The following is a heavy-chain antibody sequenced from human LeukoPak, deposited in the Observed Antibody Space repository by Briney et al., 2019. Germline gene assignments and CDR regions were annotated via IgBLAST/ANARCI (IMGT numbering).Heavy chain of an antibody. CDR3: ARYYCPSGTCLHFDY. V-gene: IGHV4-59*01. CDR2: IHYSGRT. D-gene: IGHD2-8*01. J-gene: IGHJ4*02. CDR1: GDSISTYY. Sequence: PSETLSLTCTVSGDSISTYYWSWIRQPPGKGLEWIGYIHYSGRTNYNPSLKSRVTISVDTSKNQFSLKVSSVTAADTAVYYCARYYCPSGTCLHFDYWGQGTLVTASS.